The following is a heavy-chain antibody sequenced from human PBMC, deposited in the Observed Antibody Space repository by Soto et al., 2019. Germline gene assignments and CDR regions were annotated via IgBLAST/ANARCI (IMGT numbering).Heavy chain of an antibody. J-gene: IGHJ6*02. D-gene: IGHD3-3*01. CDR1: GYTFTSYD. CDR3: ASPYDFWSGYYYYGMDV. V-gene: IGHV1-8*01. Sequence: ASVKVSCKASGYTFTSYDINWVRQATGQGLEWMGWMNPNSGNTGYAQKFQGRVTMTRNTSISTAYMELSSLRSEDTAVYYCASPYDFWSGYYYYGMDVWGQGTKVTVS. CDR2: MNPNSGNT.